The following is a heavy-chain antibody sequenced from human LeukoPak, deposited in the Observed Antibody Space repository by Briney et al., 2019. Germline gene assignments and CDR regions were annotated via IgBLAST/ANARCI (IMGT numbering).Heavy chain of an antibody. D-gene: IGHD3-22*01. V-gene: IGHV3-9*01. Sequence: GGSLRLSCAASGFSFDDYTMHWVRQAPGRGLEWVSGTSWNSGTINYADSVKGRFTISRDNAKNSLYLQMNSLRAEDTALYYCAKAHSIDTSGSIDYWGQGTLVTVSS. CDR3: AKAHSIDTSGSIDY. CDR1: GFSFDDYT. CDR2: TSWNSGTI. J-gene: IGHJ4*02.